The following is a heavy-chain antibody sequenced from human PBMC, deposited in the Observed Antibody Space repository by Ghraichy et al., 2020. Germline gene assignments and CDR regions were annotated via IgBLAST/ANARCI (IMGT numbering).Heavy chain of an antibody. CDR2: ISSSSSYI. Sequence: LSLTCAASGFTFSSYSMNWVRQAPGKGLEWVSSISSSSSYIYYADSVKGRFTISRDNAKNSLYLQMNSLRAEDTAVYYCAGYCSSTSCLGSNAFDIWGQGTMVTVSS. CDR3: AGYCSSTSCLGSNAFDI. V-gene: IGHV3-21*01. D-gene: IGHD2-2*01. J-gene: IGHJ3*02. CDR1: GFTFSSYS.